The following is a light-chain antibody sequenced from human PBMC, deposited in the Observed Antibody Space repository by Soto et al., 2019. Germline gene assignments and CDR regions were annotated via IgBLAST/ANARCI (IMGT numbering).Light chain of an antibody. CDR2: AAS. V-gene: IGKV1-9*01. CDR1: QGISSY. J-gene: IGKJ4*01. Sequence: DIQLTQSPSFLSASVGDRVTITCRASQGISSYLAWYQQKPGKASKLLIYAASTLQSGVPSRFSGSGSGTEFTLTISSLQPEDFATDYCQQLKSYPLTFGGGTKVEIK. CDR3: QQLKSYPLT.